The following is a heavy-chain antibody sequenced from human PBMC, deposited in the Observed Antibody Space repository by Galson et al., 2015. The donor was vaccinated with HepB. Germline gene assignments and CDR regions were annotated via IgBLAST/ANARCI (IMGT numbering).Heavy chain of an antibody. D-gene: IGHD2-2*01. Sequence: SVKVSCKASGGTFSGYAISWVRQAPGQGLEWMGGIIPIFGIANYAQKFQGRVTITADESTSTAYMELSSLRSEDTAVYYCASRDNIVVVPAAIRYYFDYWGQGTLVTVSS. CDR3: ASRDNIVVVPAAIRYYFDY. CDR2: IIPIFGIA. V-gene: IGHV1-69*13. CDR1: GGTFSGYA. J-gene: IGHJ4*02.